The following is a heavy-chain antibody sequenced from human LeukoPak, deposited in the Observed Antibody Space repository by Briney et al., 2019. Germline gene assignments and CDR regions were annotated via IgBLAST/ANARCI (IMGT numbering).Heavy chain of an antibody. J-gene: IGHJ4*02. Sequence: SQTLSLTCAISGDSVSSDTTAWNWIRQSPSRGLEWLGGAYYTSKWITNYAVSVRSRITVNPNTSNNQFSLQLNSVTPEDTAVYYCARGPPLYSSGWELDYWGQGALVTVSS. V-gene: IGHV6-1*01. CDR3: ARGPPLYSSGWELDY. D-gene: IGHD6-19*01. CDR1: GDSVSSDTTA. CDR2: AYYTSKWIT.